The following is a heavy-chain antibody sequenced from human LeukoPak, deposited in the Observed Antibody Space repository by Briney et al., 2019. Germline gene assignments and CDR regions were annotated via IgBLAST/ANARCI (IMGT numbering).Heavy chain of an antibody. V-gene: IGHV3-23*01. CDR3: AKDSTRGVSYGDFDY. J-gene: IGHJ4*02. CDR1: GFTFSSFD. CDR2: IRASGST. Sequence: GGSLRLSCAASGFTFSSFDMSWVRQAPGKGLEWVSAIRASGSTYYADSVKGRFTISRDNSKNTLYLQLESLRAEDTALYYCAKDSTRGVSYGDFDYWGQGTLVTVS. D-gene: IGHD4-17*01.